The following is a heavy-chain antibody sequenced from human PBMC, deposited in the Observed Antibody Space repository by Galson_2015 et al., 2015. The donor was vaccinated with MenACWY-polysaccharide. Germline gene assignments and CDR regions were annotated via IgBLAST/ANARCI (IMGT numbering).Heavy chain of an antibody. Sequence: SLRLSCAASGFTFSNYDMHWVRQAPGKGLEWVAVISYDAKNIFYANSVKGRFTVSRDNSKSTLYLQMNSLRAEDTAVYHCAKDRVLVPAASRDVDYWGQGTLVTVSS. CDR3: AKDRVLVPAASRDVDY. D-gene: IGHD2-2*01. CDR2: ISYDAKNI. J-gene: IGHJ4*02. CDR1: GFTFSNYD. V-gene: IGHV3-30*18.